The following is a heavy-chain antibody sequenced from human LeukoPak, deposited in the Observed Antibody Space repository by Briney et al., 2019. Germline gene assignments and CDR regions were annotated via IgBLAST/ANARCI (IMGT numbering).Heavy chain of an antibody. Sequence: HPGGSLRLSCAASGFTFSSHSMNWVRQAPGKGLEWVSYISSSGSTIYYADSVKGRFTVSRDNAKNSLYLQMNSLRAEDTAVYYCARGYYDSSGYPFDYWGQGTLVTVSS. CDR2: ISSSGSTI. D-gene: IGHD3-22*01. V-gene: IGHV3-48*04. J-gene: IGHJ4*02. CDR3: ARGYYDSSGYPFDY. CDR1: GFTFSSHS.